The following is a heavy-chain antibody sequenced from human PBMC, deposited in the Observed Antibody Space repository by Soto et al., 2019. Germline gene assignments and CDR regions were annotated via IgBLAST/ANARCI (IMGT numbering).Heavy chain of an antibody. V-gene: IGHV4-59*12. CDR3: ARDRAAAHGGWFHA. CDR2: VYYSGST. Sequence: PSETLSLTCTVSDGSISNYDWSWIRQPPGKGLEWIGDVYYSGSTNYNPSLKSRVTISVDTSKNQFSLRLRSVTAADTAVYYCARDRAAAHGGWFHAWGQGTLVPVSS. D-gene: IGHD6-13*01. J-gene: IGHJ5*02. CDR1: DGSISNYD.